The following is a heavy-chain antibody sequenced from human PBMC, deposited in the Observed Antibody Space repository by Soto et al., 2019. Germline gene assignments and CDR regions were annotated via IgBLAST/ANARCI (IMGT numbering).Heavy chain of an antibody. D-gene: IGHD5-12*01. Sequence: GASVKVSCKASGGSFSNFGISLVRQAPGQGLEXMXXIXPXXXRXXXAQRFRGRLTITADESTSTGYMELISLRSDDTAVYYCAREGSGYNFWGQGTQVTVS. J-gene: IGHJ4*02. CDR3: AREGSGYNF. V-gene: IGHV1-69*13. CDR2: IXPXXXRX. CDR1: GGSFSNFG.